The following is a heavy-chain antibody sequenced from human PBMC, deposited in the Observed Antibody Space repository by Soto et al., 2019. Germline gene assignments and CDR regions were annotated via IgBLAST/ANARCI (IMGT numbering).Heavy chain of an antibody. CDR1: GGTFSQFA. Sequence: QVQLVQSGAEVKKPGSSVKVSCKASGGTFSQFAVSWVRQAPGQGLEWMGGIIPLFGIAKYAPKFEDRVTMIADDSTNTASQHLRGLRAEDPAVYYCAASGRDVLVDDYKDTEGFDIWGQGTLVTASS. D-gene: IGHD2-15*01. CDR2: IIPLFGIA. CDR3: AASGRDVLVDDYKDTEGFDI. J-gene: IGHJ3*02. V-gene: IGHV1-69*01.